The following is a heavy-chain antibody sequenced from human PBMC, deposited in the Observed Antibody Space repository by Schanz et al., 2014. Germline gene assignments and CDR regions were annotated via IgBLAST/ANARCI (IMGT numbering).Heavy chain of an antibody. CDR2: ISSSGSYI. V-gene: IGHV3-21*04. CDR1: GFTISSYS. Sequence: EVQLLDSGGGLVKRGGSLRLSCAASGFTISSYSMNWVRQAPGKGLEWVSSISSSGSYIHYADSVKGRFTISRDNAKNTLYLQMNSLRAEDTAVYYCARANYRRKINFDYWGRGTLVTVSS. CDR3: ARANYRRKINFDY. J-gene: IGHJ4*02. D-gene: IGHD3-10*01.